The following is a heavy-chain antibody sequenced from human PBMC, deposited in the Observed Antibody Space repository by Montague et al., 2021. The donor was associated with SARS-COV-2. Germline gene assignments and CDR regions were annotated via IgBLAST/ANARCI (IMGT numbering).Heavy chain of an antibody. D-gene: IGHD2-2*01. J-gene: IGHJ5*02. CDR3: AAQSSGVDCSSSSCYVWFDP. CDR1: GGSISSSSYY. V-gene: IGHV4-39*01. CDR2: LHYSGST. Sequence: SETLSLTCTVSGGSISSSSYYWGWIRPPPGKGLEWIGSLHYSGSTYYNPSLKSRVTISVDTSKIHISLKLSSVTAADTAVYFCAAQSSGVDCSSSSCYVWFDPWGQGTLVTVSS.